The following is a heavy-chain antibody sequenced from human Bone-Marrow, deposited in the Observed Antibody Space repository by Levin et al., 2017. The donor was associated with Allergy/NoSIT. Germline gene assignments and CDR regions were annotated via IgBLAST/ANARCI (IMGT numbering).Heavy chain of an antibody. CDR3: ASWAMYHYDRSAFDYFYYAMDV. J-gene: IGHJ6*02. CDR1: GILFSSYD. CDR2: ISAGGNYI. D-gene: IGHD3-22*01. V-gene: IGHV3-21*01. Sequence: GGSLRLSCAASGILFSSYDMNWVRQAPGKGLEWVSSISAGGNYIYYADSVKGRFTISRDNAKNSLFLQMNSLRAEDTAVYYCASWAMYHYDRSAFDYFYYAMDVWGQGTTVTFSS.